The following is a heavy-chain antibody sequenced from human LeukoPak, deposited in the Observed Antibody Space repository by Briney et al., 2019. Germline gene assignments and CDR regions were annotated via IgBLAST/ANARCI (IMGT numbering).Heavy chain of an antibody. V-gene: IGHV1-2*02. J-gene: IGHJ6*03. D-gene: IGHD2-8*01. Sequence: ASVKVSCKASGYTFIEYYIHWVRLAPGQGLEWMGWINPNSGGTNYAQKFQGRVTMTRDTSISTAYMELSRLRSDDTAVYYCARSRGGTKRQAYYYMDVWGKGTTVTVSS. CDR1: GYTFIEYY. CDR2: INPNSGGT. CDR3: ARSRGGTKRQAYYYMDV.